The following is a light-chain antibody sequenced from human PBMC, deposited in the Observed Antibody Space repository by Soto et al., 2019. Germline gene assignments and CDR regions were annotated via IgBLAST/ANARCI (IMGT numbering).Light chain of an antibody. J-gene: IGKJ4*01. CDR2: GVS. CDR3: QQYNNWPIT. Sequence: EIVMTQSPATLSVSPGERATLSCRASQSVSSKLAWFQQKPGQAPSLLIYGVSTRATGVPVRFSGSGSGTEFTLTINSLQSEDFAVYYCQQYNNWPITFGGGTKVDIK. V-gene: IGKV3-15*01. CDR1: QSVSSK.